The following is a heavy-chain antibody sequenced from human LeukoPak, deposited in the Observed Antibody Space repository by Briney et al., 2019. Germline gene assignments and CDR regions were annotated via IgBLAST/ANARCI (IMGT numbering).Heavy chain of an antibody. CDR3: ARSVGSGYHYYYYGMDV. Sequence: GESLKISCKGSGYSFTSYWIGWVRQMPGKGLEWMGIIYPGDSDTRYSPSFQGQVTISADKSISTAYLQWSSLKASDTAMYYCARSVGSGYHYYYYGMDVWGQGTTVTVSS. CDR2: IYPGDSDT. V-gene: IGHV5-51*01. J-gene: IGHJ6*02. D-gene: IGHD3-22*01. CDR1: GYSFTSYW.